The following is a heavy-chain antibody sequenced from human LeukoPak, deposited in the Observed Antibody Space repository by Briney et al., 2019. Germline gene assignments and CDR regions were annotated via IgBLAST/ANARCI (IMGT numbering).Heavy chain of an antibody. CDR2: IYYSGST. V-gene: IGHV4-59*08. J-gene: IGHJ4*02. CDR1: GGSISSYY. Sequence: KPSETLSLTCTVSGGSISSYYWSWIRQPPGKGLEWIGYIYYSGSTNYNPSLKSRVTISVDTSKNQFSLKLSSVTAADTAVYYCARQGSGWDDYWGQGTPVTVSS. CDR3: ARQGSGWDDY. D-gene: IGHD6-19*01.